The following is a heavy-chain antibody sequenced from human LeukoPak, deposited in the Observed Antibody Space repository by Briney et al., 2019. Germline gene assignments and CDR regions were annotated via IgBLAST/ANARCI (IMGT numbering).Heavy chain of an antibody. D-gene: IGHD3-22*01. CDR3: ARGTIKDSSTPNGLDP. CDR1: GFTFSSYN. V-gene: IGHV3-21*01. CDR2: ITSSSSYI. Sequence: PGGSLRLSCAASGFTFSSYNMIWVRQAPGKGLEWVSSITSSSSYIYYADSVKGRFTISRDNAKNSLYLQMNSLRAEDTAVYYCARGTIKDSSTPNGLDPWGQGTLVTVSS. J-gene: IGHJ5*02.